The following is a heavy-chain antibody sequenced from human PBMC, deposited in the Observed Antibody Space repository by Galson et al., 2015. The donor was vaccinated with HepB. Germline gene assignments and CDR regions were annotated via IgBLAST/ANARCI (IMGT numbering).Heavy chain of an antibody. D-gene: IGHD3-10*01. V-gene: IGHV3-66*04. CDR2: IYSGGST. J-gene: IGHJ4*02. CDR3: AKLGSSGSYYLADY. Sequence: SLRLSCAASGFTVSSNYMSWVRQAPGKGLEWVSVIYSGGSTYYADSVKGRFTISRDNSKNTLYLQMNSLRAEDTAVYYCAKLGSSGSYYLADYWGQGTLVTVSS. CDR1: GFTVSSNY.